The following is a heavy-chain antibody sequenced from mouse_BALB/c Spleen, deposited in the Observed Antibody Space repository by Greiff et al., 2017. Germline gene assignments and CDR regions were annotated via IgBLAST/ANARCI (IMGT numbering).Heavy chain of an antibody. Sequence: VMLVESGPGLVAPSQSLSITCTVSGFSLTGYGVNWVRQPPGKGLEWLGMIWGDGSTDYNSALKSRLSISKDNSKSQVFLKMNSLQTDDTARYYCARDGDGYYPSYWYFDVWGAGTTVTVSS. CDR3: ARDGDGYYPSYWYFDV. J-gene: IGHJ1*01. CDR2: IWGDGST. CDR1: GFSLTGYG. D-gene: IGHD2-3*01. V-gene: IGHV2-6-7*01.